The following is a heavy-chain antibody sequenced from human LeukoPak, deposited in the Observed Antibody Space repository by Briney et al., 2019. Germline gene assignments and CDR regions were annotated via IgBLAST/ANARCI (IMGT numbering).Heavy chain of an antibody. CDR3: ARGPLGTPYYFDY. CDR2: IHYSGST. V-gene: IGHV4-59*01. J-gene: IGHJ4*02. CDR1: GGSISSYY. Sequence: SETLSLTCTVSGGSISSYYWSWIRQPPGKGLEWIGYIHYSGSTNYNPSLKSRVTISVDTSKNQFSLKLSSVTAADTAVYYCARGPLGTPYYFDYWGQGTLVTVSS. D-gene: IGHD7-27*01.